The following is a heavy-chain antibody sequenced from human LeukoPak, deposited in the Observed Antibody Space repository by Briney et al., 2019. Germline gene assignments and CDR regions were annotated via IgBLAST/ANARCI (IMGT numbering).Heavy chain of an antibody. D-gene: IGHD3-3*01. CDR2: TYYSGST. J-gene: IGHJ5*02. CDR3: ATLIFGVVITKKSNWFDP. Sequence: SETLSLTCTVSGGSISSSSYYWGWLRQPPGKGREWIGSTYYSGSTYYNPSLKSRVTISVDTSKNQFSLELSSVTAADTAVYYCATLIFGVVITKKSNWFDPWGQGTLVTVSS. CDR1: GGSISSSSYY. V-gene: IGHV4-39*01.